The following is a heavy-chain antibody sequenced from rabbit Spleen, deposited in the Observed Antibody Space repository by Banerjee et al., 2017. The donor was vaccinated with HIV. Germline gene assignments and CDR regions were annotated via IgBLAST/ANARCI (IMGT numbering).Heavy chain of an antibody. Sequence: QSLEESGGDLVKPGAFLTLTCTASGVSISISSYMCWVRKAPGKGLEWIACIDAGSSGFTYFATGAKGRFAISKTSSTTVTLQMTRLTAADTPTYFCARGSATMTMVITVFYLSFWGPGTLVTVS. J-gene: IGHJ4*01. D-gene: IGHD2-1*01. V-gene: IGHV1S40*01. CDR3: ARGSATMTMVITVFYLSF. CDR1: GVSISISSY. CDR2: IDAGSSGFT.